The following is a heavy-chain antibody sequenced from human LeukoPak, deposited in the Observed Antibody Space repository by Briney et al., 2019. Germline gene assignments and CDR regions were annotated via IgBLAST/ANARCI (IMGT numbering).Heavy chain of an antibody. D-gene: IGHD5-24*01. CDR1: GFTFSSYG. CDR2: ISYDGSNK. Sequence: GRSLRLSCAASGFTFSSYGMHWVRQAPCKGLEWVALISYDGSNKYYADSVKGRFTISRDNSKNTLYLQVNSLRAEDTAVYSCAKDRGYYYYGMDVWGQGTTVTVSS. V-gene: IGHV3-30*18. J-gene: IGHJ6*02. CDR3: AKDRGYYYYGMDV.